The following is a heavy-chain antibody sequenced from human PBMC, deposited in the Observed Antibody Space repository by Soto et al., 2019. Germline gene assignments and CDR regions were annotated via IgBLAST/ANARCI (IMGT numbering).Heavy chain of an antibody. CDR3: ARDSDRFITMLGGYFDY. CDR1: GGSISSSSYY. CDR2: IYYSGST. V-gene: IGHV4-39*02. D-gene: IGHD3-22*01. Sequence: QLQLQESGPGLVKPSETLSLTCTVSGGSISSSSYYWGWIRQPPGKGLEWIGSIYYSGSTYYNPSLKSRVTISLDTSKNQFSLKLSSVTAADTAVYYCARDSDRFITMLGGYFDYWGQGTLVTVSS. J-gene: IGHJ4*02.